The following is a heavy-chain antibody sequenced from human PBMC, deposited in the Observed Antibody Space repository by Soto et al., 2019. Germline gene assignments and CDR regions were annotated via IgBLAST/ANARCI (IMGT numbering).Heavy chain of an antibody. CDR3: APSRRIAVAGPIDY. CDR1: GYTFTSYA. V-gene: IGHV1-3*01. CDR2: INAGNGNT. D-gene: IGHD6-19*01. Sequence: QVQLVQSGAEVKKPGASVKVSCKASGYTFTSYAMHWVRQAPGQRLEWMGWINAGNGNTKYSQKFQGRVTITRDTSASTAYMELSSLRSEDTAVYYCAPSRRIAVAGPIDYCGQGTLVTVSS. J-gene: IGHJ4*02.